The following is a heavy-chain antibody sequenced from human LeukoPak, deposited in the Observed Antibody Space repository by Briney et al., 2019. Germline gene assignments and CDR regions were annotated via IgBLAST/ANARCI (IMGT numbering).Heavy chain of an antibody. CDR1: GGTFSSYT. J-gene: IGHJ3*02. V-gene: IGHV1-69*05. CDR3: ARVGRPVGDAFDI. CDR2: IIPIFGTP. Sequence: ASVKVSCKASGGTFSSYTISWVRQAPGQGLEWMGRIIPIFGTPNYAQKFQGRVTIATDESTSTAYIELSSLRSDDTAVYYCARVGRPVGDAFDIWGQGTMVTVSS. D-gene: IGHD1-14*01.